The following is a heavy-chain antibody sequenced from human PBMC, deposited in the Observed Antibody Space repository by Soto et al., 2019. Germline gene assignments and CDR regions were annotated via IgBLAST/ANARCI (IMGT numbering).Heavy chain of an antibody. J-gene: IGHJ6*02. Sequence: QVQLQESGPGLVKPSGTLSLTCAVSGGSISSNNWWSWVRQPPGKGLEWIGEIYHSGSTNYNPSPSLKSRVNISLDKSKNQFSLKLTSVTAADTAVYYCARSFWSGYSSYYNGLDVWGQGTTVTVSS. CDR1: GGSISSNNW. V-gene: IGHV4-4*02. D-gene: IGHD3-3*01. CDR3: ARSFWSGYSSYYNGLDV. CDR2: IYHSGST.